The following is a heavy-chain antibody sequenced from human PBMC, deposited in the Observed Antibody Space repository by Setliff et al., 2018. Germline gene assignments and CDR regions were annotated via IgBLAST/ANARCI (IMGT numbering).Heavy chain of an antibody. Sequence: PSETLSLTCSVSGDSIGRGGYYWSWIRQPAGEGLEWIVNIHHSGKAYYNPSLKSRVTMSVDTSKNHVSLKLSSVTAADTAVYYCVRMSGFLYMDVWGKGTTVTVSS. D-gene: IGHD3-3*01. J-gene: IGHJ6*03. V-gene: IGHV4-30-2*01. CDR1: GDSIGRGGYY. CDR2: IHHSGKA. CDR3: VRMSGFLYMDV.